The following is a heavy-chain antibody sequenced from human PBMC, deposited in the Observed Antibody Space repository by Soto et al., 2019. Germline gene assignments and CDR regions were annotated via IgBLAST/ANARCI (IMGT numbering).Heavy chain of an antibody. D-gene: IGHD4-17*01. CDR2: VYYRGRS. CDR1: GGSVTNSSYY. Sequence: PSETLSLTCTFSGGSVTNSSYYWGFIRQSPGKGLEWIGSVYYRGRSYSKSSVKSRVTISVDTSKNRFSLSLNSVTASDTAVYFCVSQRTTVPTQAYFDYWGPGALVTVSS. CDR3: VSQRTTVPTQAYFDY. J-gene: IGHJ4*02. V-gene: IGHV4-39*01.